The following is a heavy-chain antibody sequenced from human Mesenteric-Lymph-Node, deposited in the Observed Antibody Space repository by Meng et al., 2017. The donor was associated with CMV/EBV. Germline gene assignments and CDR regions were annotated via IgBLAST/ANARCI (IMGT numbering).Heavy chain of an antibody. D-gene: IGHD2-2*01. CDR1: GFTVSSNY. Sequence: GGSLRLSCAASGFTVSSNYMSWVRQAPGKGLEWVSLIYSGGSTYYADSVKGRFTISRDNSKNTLFLQMNSLRAEDTAVYYCAREDTSTSPPRYWGQGTLVTVSS. CDR2: IYSGGST. CDR3: AREDTSTSPPRY. V-gene: IGHV3-53*01. J-gene: IGHJ4*02.